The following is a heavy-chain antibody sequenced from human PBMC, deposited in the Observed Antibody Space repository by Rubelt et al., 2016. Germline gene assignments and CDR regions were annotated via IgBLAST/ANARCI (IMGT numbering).Heavy chain of an antibody. D-gene: IGHD5-18*01. V-gene: IGHV3-23*01. CDR3: AKDTAMEFYYYGMDV. J-gene: IGHJ6*02. CDR2: ISGGGANT. Sequence: VRQAPGKGLEWVSTISGGGANTFYADSVKGRFTISRDNSKNTLYLQMNSLRAEDTAVYYCAKDTAMEFYYYGMDVWGQGTTVTVSS.